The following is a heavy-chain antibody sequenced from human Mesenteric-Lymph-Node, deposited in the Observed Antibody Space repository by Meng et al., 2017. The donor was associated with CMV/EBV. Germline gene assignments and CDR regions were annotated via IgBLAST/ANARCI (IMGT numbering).Heavy chain of an antibody. D-gene: IGHD6-19*01. CDR2: INHSGNT. V-gene: IGHV4-34*01. J-gene: IGHJ4*02. CDR3: ARGRAAGWYLPAPL. Sequence: SETLSLTCAVYGGSFSDYYWNWIRQPPGKGLEWIGEINHSGNTNSNPSLKSRVAMSVDTSKNQFSLKLSSVTAADSAVYYCARGRAAGWYLPAPLWGQGTLVTVSS. CDR1: GGSFSDYY.